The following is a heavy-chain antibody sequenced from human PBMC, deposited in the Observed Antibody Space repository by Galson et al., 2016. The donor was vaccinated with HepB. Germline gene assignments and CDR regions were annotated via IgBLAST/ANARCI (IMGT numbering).Heavy chain of an antibody. CDR2: ISGSGSIT. V-gene: IGHV3-48*03. J-gene: IGHJ4*02. CDR1: GFTFSSYE. D-gene: IGHD3-3*01. Sequence: SLRLSCAASGFTFSSYEMNWVRQAPGKGLEWVSYISGSGSITYYADSVKGRFTISRDNAKNSLYLQMNSLRAEDMAVYYCARDEWLSDGDFDYWGQGTLVTVSS. CDR3: ARDEWLSDGDFDY.